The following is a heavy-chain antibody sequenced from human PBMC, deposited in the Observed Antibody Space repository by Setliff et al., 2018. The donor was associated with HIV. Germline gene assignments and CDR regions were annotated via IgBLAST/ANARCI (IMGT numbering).Heavy chain of an antibody. Sequence: LSLTCTVSGGSISRGSYYWSWIRQPAGRGLEWIGRIYTNGNTNYNPSLKSRVTVSADTSKNQFSLKLTSVTAADTAVYYCARGDPFTDFDSWGQGTLVTVSS. CDR1: GGSISRGSYY. V-gene: IGHV4-61*02. CDR2: IYTNGNT. J-gene: IGHJ4*02. CDR3: ARGDPFTDFDS. D-gene: IGHD3-16*01.